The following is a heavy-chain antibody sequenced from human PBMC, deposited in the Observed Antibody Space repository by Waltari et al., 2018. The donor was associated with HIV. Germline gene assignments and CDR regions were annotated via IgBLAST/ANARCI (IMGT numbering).Heavy chain of an antibody. V-gene: IGHV3-53*01. J-gene: IGHJ3*01. Sequence: QLVESGGGLIQPGGSLRLSCAASGFTGNRTYVNWVRQAPGKGLEWVSVIYSGGSTYYADSVKGRFTISRDNSKNTIYLQMNSLRAEDTAVYYCARDRPNYYDSSGYSSVFDVWGQGTMVTVSS. CDR2: IYSGGST. D-gene: IGHD3-22*01. CDR1: GFTGNRTY. CDR3: ARDRPNYYDSSGYSSVFDV.